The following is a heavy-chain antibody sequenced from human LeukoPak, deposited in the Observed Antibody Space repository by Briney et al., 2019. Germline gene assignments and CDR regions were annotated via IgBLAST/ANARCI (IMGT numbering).Heavy chain of an antibody. CDR2: INHSGST. V-gene: IGHV4-34*01. CDR3: ASHGIAAAGTSH. CDR1: GGSFSGYY. D-gene: IGHD6-13*01. J-gene: IGHJ4*02. Sequence: SETLSLTCAVYGGSFSGYYWSWIRQPPGKGLEWIGEINHSGSTNYNPSLKSRVTISVDTSKNQFSLKLSSVTAADTAVYYCASHGIAAAGTSHWGQGTLVTVSS.